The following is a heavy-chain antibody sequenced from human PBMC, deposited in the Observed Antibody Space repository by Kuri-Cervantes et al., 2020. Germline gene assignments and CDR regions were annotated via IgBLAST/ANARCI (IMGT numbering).Heavy chain of an antibody. CDR3: ARGRHPRITIFEVVIRAALHFDY. Sequence: ASVKVSCKASGYTFTSYDINWVRQATGQGLEWMGWMNPNSGNTGYAQKFQGRVTMTRNTSISTAYMELSSLRSEDTAVYYCARGRHPRITIFEVVIRAALHFDYWGQGTLVTVSS. CDR2: MNPNSGNT. V-gene: IGHV1-8*01. D-gene: IGHD3-3*01. CDR1: GYTFTSYD. J-gene: IGHJ4*02.